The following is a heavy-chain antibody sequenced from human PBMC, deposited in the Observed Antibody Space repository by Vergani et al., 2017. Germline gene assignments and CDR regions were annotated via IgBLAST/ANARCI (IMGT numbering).Heavy chain of an antibody. D-gene: IGHD3-10*01. J-gene: IGHJ4*02. CDR3: AKQYFVSGKYVFDY. Sequence: EVQLLESGVGLVQPGGSLRLTCAASEFTFSNYAMNWVRQAPGKGLEWVSCISGSGVSAYYTDSVKGRFTISRDNSKNMLFLQMNNLRTEDTAIYYYAKQYFVSGKYVFDYWGQGTLVTVSS. CDR1: EFTFSNYA. CDR2: ISGSGVSA. V-gene: IGHV3-23*01.